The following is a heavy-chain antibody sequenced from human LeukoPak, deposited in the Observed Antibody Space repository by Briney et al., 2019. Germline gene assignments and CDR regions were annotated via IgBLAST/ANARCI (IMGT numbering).Heavy chain of an antibody. CDR1: GFTFSSYA. CDR2: ISSSSSYT. CDR3: ASGESSSSWYVNY. D-gene: IGHD6-13*01. Sequence: GGSLPLSCAPSGFTFSSYAMSWIRQAPGKGLEWVSYISSSSSYTNYADSVKGRFTISRDNAKNSLYLQMNSLRAEDTAVYYCASGESSSSWYVNYWGQGTLVSVSS. V-gene: IGHV3-11*06. J-gene: IGHJ4*02.